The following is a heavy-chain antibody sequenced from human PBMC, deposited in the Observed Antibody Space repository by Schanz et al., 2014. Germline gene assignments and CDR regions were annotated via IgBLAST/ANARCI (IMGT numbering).Heavy chain of an antibody. CDR3: ARNRGSGGQNWYFDL. J-gene: IGHJ2*01. Sequence: EVQLLESGGGLVQPGGSLRLSCAASGFTFSSYAMSWVRQAPGKGLEWVSSISSGGNPYYANSVKGRFGISRDNSENTLYLQMSSLRVEDTAVYYCARNRGSGGQNWYFDLWGRGTLVTVSS. CDR2: ISSGGNP. D-gene: IGHD1-26*01. CDR1: GFTFSSYA. V-gene: IGHV3-23*01.